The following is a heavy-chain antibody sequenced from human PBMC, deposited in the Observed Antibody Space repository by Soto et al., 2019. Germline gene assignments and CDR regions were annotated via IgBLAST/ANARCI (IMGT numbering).Heavy chain of an antibody. D-gene: IGHD1-7*01. V-gene: IGHV4-34*01. Sequence: QVQLQQWGAGMLKPSETLSLTCAVYGGSFSGAYWSWIRQPPGKGLEWIGEINHSGSTNYNPSLKSRRTKSVDSSKNQYSLKLSSVTAAETAVYYCANGRNYRTRTYYFDYWGQGTLVTVSS. CDR1: GGSFSGAY. CDR3: ANGRNYRTRTYYFDY. J-gene: IGHJ4*02. CDR2: INHSGST.